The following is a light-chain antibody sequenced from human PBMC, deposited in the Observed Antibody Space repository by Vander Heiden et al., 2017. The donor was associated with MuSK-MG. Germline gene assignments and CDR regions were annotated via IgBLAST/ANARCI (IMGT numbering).Light chain of an antibody. CDR1: KLGDKY. CDR2: QDS. J-gene: IGLJ3*02. Sequence: CELTRPPSVSVSPGQTASITCSGDKLGDKYACWYQQKPGQSPVLVIYQDSKRPSGIPERFSGSNSGTTATLTIGGTQAVDEADYYFQEWDSSTVVFGGGTKLTVL. V-gene: IGLV3-1*01. CDR3: QEWDSSTVV.